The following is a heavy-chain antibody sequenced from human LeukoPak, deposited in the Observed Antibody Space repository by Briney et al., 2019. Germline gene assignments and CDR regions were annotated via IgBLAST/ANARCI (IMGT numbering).Heavy chain of an antibody. CDR1: GSTFTGYY. D-gene: IGHD6-19*01. CDR2: INPNSGGT. Sequence: ASVKVSCKASGSTFTGYYMHWVRQAPGQGLEWMGWINPNSGGTNYAQKFQGRVTMTRDTSISTAYMELSRLRSDDTAVYYCARVVAVTPFWWFDPWGQGTLVTVSS. V-gene: IGHV1-2*02. CDR3: ARVVAVTPFWWFDP. J-gene: IGHJ5*02.